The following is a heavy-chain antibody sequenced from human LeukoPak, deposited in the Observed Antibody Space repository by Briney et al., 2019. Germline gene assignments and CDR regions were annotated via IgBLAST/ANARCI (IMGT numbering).Heavy chain of an antibody. Sequence: GGTMKLSCAASGLTFSSYRMNWVRQAPREGMEWVSSISSSGIYIYYVDSGKGRFTISRDNAKNSLYLQMDSLRADDTALYYCARGEGYSSSTSCYNGYSQQWSQGTLATVPS. D-gene: IGHD2-2*02. CDR2: ISSSGIYI. CDR3: ARGEGYSSSTSCYNGYSQQ. V-gene: IGHV3-21*01. CDR1: GLTFSSYR. J-gene: IGHJ1*01.